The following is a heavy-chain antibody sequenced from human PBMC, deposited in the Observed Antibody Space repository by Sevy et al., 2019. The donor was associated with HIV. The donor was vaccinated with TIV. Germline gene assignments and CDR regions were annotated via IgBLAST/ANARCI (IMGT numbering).Heavy chain of an antibody. D-gene: IGHD1-26*01. V-gene: IGHV4-59*01. CDR1: GGSISSYY. Sequence: ETLSLTCTVSGGSISSYYWSWSRQPPGKGLEWIAYMYYSGITNYSPSLKSRLTISIDTSKNHFSLKLRSVTAADTAVYYCARMNYSASAPGSWFDPWGQRTLVTVSS. J-gene: IGHJ5*02. CDR2: MYYSGIT. CDR3: ARMNYSASAPGSWFDP.